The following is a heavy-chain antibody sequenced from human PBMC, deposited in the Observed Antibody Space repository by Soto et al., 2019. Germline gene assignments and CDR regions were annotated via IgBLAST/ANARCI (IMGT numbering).Heavy chain of an antibody. CDR3: ARAPPYSSYGMEV. CDR2: IYYSGST. V-gene: IGHV4-31*03. J-gene: IGHJ6*02. CDR1: GGSISSGGYY. Sequence: SETLSLTCTVSGGSISSGGYYWSWIRQHPGKGLEWIGYIYYSGSTYYNPSLKSRVTISVDTSKNQFSLKLSSATAADTAVYYCARAPPYSSYGMEVCGQGTTLTVSS.